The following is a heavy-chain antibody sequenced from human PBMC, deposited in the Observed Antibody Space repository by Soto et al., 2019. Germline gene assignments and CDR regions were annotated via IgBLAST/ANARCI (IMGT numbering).Heavy chain of an antibody. Sequence: LSLTCAVYGGSFSGYYWSWIRQPPGKGLEWIGEINHSGSTNYNPSLKSRVTISVDTSKNQFSLKLSSVTAADTAVYYCARGSIAARPHDYWGQGTLVTV. J-gene: IGHJ4*02. CDR1: GGSFSGYY. CDR2: INHSGST. D-gene: IGHD6-6*01. CDR3: ARGSIAARPHDY. V-gene: IGHV4-34*01.